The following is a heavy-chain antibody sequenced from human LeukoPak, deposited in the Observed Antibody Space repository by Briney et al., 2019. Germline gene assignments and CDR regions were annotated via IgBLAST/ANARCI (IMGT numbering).Heavy chain of an antibody. CDR2: ISAYNGNT. CDR3: ARARVVPAPLTSWSAP. J-gene: IGHJ5*02. V-gene: IGHV1-18*01. CDR1: GYTFTSYG. D-gene: IGHD2-2*01. Sequence: ASVKVSCKASGYTFTSYGISWVRQAPGQGLEWMGWISAYNGNTNYAQKLQGRVTMTTDTSTSTAYMELRSLRSDDTAVYYCARARVVPAPLTSWSAPWGQGTLVTVSS.